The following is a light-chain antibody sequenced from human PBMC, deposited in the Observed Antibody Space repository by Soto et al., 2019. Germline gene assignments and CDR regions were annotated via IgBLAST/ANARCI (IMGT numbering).Light chain of an antibody. CDR3: SSYTSSRILEGV. CDR1: SSDVGGYNY. J-gene: IGLJ1*01. V-gene: IGLV2-14*01. CDR2: EVS. Sequence: QSALTQPASVSGSPGQSITISCTGTSSDVGGYNYVSWYQQHPGKAPKLMIYEVSNRPSGVSNRFSGSKSGNTASLTISGLQAEDEADYYCSSYTSSRILEGVFGTGTKLTVL.